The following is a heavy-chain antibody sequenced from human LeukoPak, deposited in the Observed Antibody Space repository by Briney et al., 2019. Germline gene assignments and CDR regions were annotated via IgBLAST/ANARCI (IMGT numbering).Heavy chain of an antibody. J-gene: IGHJ4*02. CDR3: ARGGSYVHY. V-gene: IGHV3-48*03. Sequence: GGSLRLSSAASGFTFNSYGMNWVRQAPGKGLEWVSYINSGGSAIYYADSVKGRFTISRDNAKNSLYLQMNSLRADDTAVYYCARGGSYVHYWGQGTLVTVSS. CDR2: INSGGSAI. D-gene: IGHD1-26*01. CDR1: GFTFNSYG.